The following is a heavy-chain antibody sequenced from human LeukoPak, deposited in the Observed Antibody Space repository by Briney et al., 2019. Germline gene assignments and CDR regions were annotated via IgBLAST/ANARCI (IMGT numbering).Heavy chain of an antibody. J-gene: IGHJ4*02. CDR3: ARAPDDYLARGGYFDY. CDR2: ISSSSNYI. Sequence: PGGSLRLSCATSGFTFSSYTMNWVRQAPGKGLEWVSSISSSSNYIYYADSVKGRFTIPRDNAKNSLSLQMTSLRAEDTAVYYCARAPDDYLARGGYFDYWGQGTLVTVSS. V-gene: IGHV3-21*01. CDR1: GFTFSSYT. D-gene: IGHD6-6*01.